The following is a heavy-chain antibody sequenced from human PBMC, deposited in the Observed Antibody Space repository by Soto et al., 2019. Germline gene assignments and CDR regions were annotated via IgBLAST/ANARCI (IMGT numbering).Heavy chain of an antibody. D-gene: IGHD2-15*01. CDR3: ARGLATDAFDI. CDR1: GGSISSGGYS. J-gene: IGHJ3*02. CDR2: IYHSGST. Sequence: SETLSLTCAVSGGSISSGGYSWSWIRQPPGKGLGWIGYIYHSGSTYYNPSLKSRVPMSVYRSKNQFSLKLCSVTAADTAVYYCARGLATDAFDIWGQGTMVTVSS. V-gene: IGHV4-30-2*01.